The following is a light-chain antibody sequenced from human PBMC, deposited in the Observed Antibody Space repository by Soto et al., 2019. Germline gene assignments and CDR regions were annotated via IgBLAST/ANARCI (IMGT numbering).Light chain of an antibody. J-gene: IGKJ1*01. V-gene: IGKV3-20*01. Sequence: EIVLTQSPGTLSLSPGERATLSCRASQSVSSSYLAWYQQKLGQAPRLLIYGASSRTTGIPDRFSGSGSGTDFTLTISRLEPVDFAVYYCQQYGSLPWTFGQGTKVEIK. CDR1: QSVSSSY. CDR2: GAS. CDR3: QQYGSLPWT.